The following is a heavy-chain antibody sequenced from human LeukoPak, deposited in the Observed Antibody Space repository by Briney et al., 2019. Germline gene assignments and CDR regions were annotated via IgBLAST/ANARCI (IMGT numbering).Heavy chain of an antibody. Sequence: SETLSLTCAVYGRSFSGYYWSWIRQPPGKGLEWIGEINHSGSTNYNPSLKSRVTISVDTSKNQFSLKLSSVTAADTAVYYCARDLQAFSYYDSSGYAHYFDYWGQGTLVTVSS. J-gene: IGHJ4*02. V-gene: IGHV4-34*01. CDR2: INHSGST. CDR3: ARDLQAFSYYDSSGYAHYFDY. D-gene: IGHD3-22*01. CDR1: GRSFSGYY.